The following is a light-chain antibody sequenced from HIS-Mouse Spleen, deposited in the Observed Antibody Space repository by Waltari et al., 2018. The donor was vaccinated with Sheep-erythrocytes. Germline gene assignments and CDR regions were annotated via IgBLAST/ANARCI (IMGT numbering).Light chain of an antibody. J-gene: IGLJ3*02. Sequence: QSALTQPPSASGSPGQSVTISCTGTSSDVGGYHYVSWYQQHPGKAPNLMIYEVSKRPSGVPDRFSGSKSGNTASLTVSGLQAEDEADYYCSSYAGSSTPWVFGGGTKLTVL. CDR3: SSYAGSSTPWV. CDR2: EVS. V-gene: IGLV2-8*01. CDR1: SSDVGGYHY.